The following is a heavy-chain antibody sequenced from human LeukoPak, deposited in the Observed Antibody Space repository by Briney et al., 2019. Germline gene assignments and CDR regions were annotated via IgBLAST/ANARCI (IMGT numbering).Heavy chain of an antibody. D-gene: IGHD3-16*01. CDR2: VSISSGTI. CDR3: ARAMSTFGGVRNYFDS. CDR1: GFTFSSYS. Sequence: GGSLRLSCAASGFTFSSYSMNWGRQAPGKGLEWISFVSISSGTIYYADSVNGRFRISRDNAKSSLDLEMNSLRAEDTAVYYCARAMSTFGGVRNYFDSWGQGTLVTVSS. V-gene: IGHV3-48*04. J-gene: IGHJ4*02.